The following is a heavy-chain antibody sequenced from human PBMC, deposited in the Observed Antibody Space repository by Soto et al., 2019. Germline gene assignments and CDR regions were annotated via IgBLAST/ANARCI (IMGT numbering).Heavy chain of an antibody. CDR2: IYYSGST. Sequence: PSETLSLTCTVSGGSVSGYYWNWVRQPPGKGLEWIGYIYYSGSTSYNTSLKSRLTISVDTSKNQFSLKLSSVTAADTAIYYCARYCTGGSCSSKSLDYWGQGTLVTVSS. CDR3: ARYCTGGSCSSKSLDY. V-gene: IGHV4-59*02. D-gene: IGHD2-15*01. J-gene: IGHJ4*02. CDR1: GGSVSGYY.